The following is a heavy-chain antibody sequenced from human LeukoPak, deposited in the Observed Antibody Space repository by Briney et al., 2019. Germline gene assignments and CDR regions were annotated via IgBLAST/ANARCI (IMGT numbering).Heavy chain of an antibody. Sequence: SETLSLTCTVSDGSIRSYYWSWLRQPPGKGLEWIGYMSYSGTTHYNSSLGSRVSISIDTSKSQFSLTLWSVTAADTAVYWCARGGPGVGLSRYYYALDVWGPGTTVTVSS. CDR1: DGSIRSYY. CDR2: MSYSGTT. CDR3: ARGGPGVGLSRYYYALDV. V-gene: IGHV4-59*01. J-gene: IGHJ6*02. D-gene: IGHD1-26*01.